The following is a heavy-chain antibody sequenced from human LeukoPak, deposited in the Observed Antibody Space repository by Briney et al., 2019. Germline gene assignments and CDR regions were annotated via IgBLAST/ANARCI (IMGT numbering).Heavy chain of an antibody. CDR3: ARQRKGYYDSSGYFDY. CDR1: GGSISSHY. Sequence: SETLSLTCNVSGGSISSHYWSWIRQPPGKGLEWIGYIYYSGGTNYNPSLKSRVTISADTSKNHFSLKLSSVTAADTAVYYCARQRKGYYDSSGYFDYWGQGTLVTVSS. V-gene: IGHV4-59*08. J-gene: IGHJ4*02. CDR2: IYYSGGT. D-gene: IGHD3-22*01.